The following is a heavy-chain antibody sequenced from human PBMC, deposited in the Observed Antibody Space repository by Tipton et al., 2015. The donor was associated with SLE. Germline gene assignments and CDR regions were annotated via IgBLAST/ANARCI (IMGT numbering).Heavy chain of an antibody. CDR2: IYYSGST. J-gene: IGHJ3*02. Sequence: TLSLTCTVSGGSISSSSYYWGWIRQPPGKGLEWIGSIYYSGSTYYNPSLKSRVTISVDTSKNQFSLKLSSVTAADTAVYYCAGRYIKQRLAGAFDIWGQGTMVTVSS. CDR3: AGRYIKQRLAGAFDI. CDR1: GGSISSSSYY. D-gene: IGHD6-25*01. V-gene: IGHV4-39*07.